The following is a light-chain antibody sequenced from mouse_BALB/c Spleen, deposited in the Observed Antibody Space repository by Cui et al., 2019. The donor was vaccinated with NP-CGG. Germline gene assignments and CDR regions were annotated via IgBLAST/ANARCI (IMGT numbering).Light chain of an antibody. V-gene: IGLV1*01. CDR2: GTN. CDR1: TGAVTTSNF. Sequence: QALLPQQSALTTSPGEAVTLTCPSSTGAVTTSNFANGVQEKPDHLFTGLIGGTNNRVPGVPARFSGSLIGDKAALTITGTQTEDEEIYFCGLWYSNHWVFGGGTKLTVL. J-gene: IGLJ1*01. CDR3: GLWYSNHWV.